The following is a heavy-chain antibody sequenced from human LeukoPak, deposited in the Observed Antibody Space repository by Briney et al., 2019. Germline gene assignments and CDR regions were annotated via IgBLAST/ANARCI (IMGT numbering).Heavy chain of an antibody. CDR2: INPNSGGT. Sequence: ASVKLSCKASGYTFTGYYMHWVRQAPGQGLEWMGWINPNSGGTNYAQKFQGRVTMTRDTSISTAYMELSRLRSDDTAVYYCARRARYSSSWYLLDYWGQGTLVTVSS. J-gene: IGHJ4*02. CDR1: GYTFTGYY. CDR3: ARRARYSSSWYLLDY. D-gene: IGHD6-13*01. V-gene: IGHV1-2*02.